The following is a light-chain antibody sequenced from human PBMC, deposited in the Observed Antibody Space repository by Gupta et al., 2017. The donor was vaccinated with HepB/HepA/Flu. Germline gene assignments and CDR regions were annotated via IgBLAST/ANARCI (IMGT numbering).Light chain of an antibody. J-gene: IGLJ2*01. CDR2: QLN. CDR1: SSHVGANNH. CDR3: NSYEETNNFVL. V-gene: IGLV2-8*01. Sequence: QSALTQPPSASGSPGQSVALSCTGTSSHVGANNHVPWYQQHPRQAPNLLLYQLNTRPSGVLDRGLGCKSGNKASLIVFGVQAEEEADDYCNSYEETNNFVLFGGGTKLTVL.